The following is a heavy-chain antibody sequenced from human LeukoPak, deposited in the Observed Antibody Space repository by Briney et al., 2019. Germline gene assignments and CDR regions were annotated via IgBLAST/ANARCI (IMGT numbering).Heavy chain of an antibody. V-gene: IGHV3-13*01. CDR2: IGTAGDT. D-gene: IGHD3-3*01. CDR3: ARGPYYDFWSGYYNQDYFDY. CDR1: GFTFSSYD. Sequence: GGSLRLSCAASGFTFSSYDMHWVRHTTGKGLEWVSAIGTAGDTYYPGSVKGRFTISRENAKNSLYLQMNSLRAGDTAVYYCARGPYYDFWSGYYNQDYFDYWGQGTLVTASS. J-gene: IGHJ4*02.